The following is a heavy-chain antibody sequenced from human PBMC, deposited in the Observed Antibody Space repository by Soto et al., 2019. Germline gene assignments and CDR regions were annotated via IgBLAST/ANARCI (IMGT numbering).Heavy chain of an antibody. CDR2: IYYSGST. Sequence: SETLSLICTVSGGSISSYYWSWIRQPPGKGLEWIGYIYYSGSTNYNPSLKSRVTISVDTSKNQFSLKLSSVTAADTAVYYCARADPKGWFDPWGQGTLVTVSS. V-gene: IGHV4-59*01. CDR3: ARADPKGWFDP. CDR1: GGSISSYY. J-gene: IGHJ5*02.